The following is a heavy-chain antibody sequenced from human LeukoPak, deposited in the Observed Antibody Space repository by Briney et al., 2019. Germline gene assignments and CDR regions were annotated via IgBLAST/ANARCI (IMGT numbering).Heavy chain of an antibody. CDR3: AREFYDFWSGYYYGMDV. D-gene: IGHD3-3*01. CDR1: GYTFTSYA. Sequence: ASVKASCKASGYTFTSYAMHWVRQAPGQRLEWMGWINAGNGNTKYSQKFQGRVTITRDTSASTAYMELSSLRSEDTAVYYCAREFYDFWSGYYYGMDVWGQGTTVTVSS. CDR2: INAGNGNT. J-gene: IGHJ6*02. V-gene: IGHV1-3*01.